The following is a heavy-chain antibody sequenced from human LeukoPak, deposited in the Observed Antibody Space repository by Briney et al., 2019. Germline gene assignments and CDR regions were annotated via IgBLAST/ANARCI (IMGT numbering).Heavy chain of an antibody. Sequence: SETLSLTCAVSGGSLSVYYWSWIRQPPGKGLEWIGEINHSGSTSYNPSLRSRLTISVDTSKNQFSLKLSSVTAADTAVYYCARYYDTTSYGDYWGQGTLVTVSS. CDR3: ARYYDTTSYGDY. CDR1: GGSLSVYY. D-gene: IGHD3-22*01. CDR2: INHSGST. J-gene: IGHJ4*02. V-gene: IGHV4-34*01.